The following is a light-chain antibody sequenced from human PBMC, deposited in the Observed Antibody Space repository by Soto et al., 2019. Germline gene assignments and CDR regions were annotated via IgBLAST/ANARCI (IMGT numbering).Light chain of an antibody. Sequence: QSALTQPASVSGSPGQSVTISCTGTSSDVGTYNYVSWYQQHPAKVPKLMIYHVSNRPSGVSDRLSGSKSGNTASLTISGLQAEDEADYYCYSYTTRSTDVFGTGTKVTVL. CDR1: SSDVGTYNY. V-gene: IGLV2-14*01. J-gene: IGLJ1*01. CDR3: YSYTTRSTDV. CDR2: HVS.